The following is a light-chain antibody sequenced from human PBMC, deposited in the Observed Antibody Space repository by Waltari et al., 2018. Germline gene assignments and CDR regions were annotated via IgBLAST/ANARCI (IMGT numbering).Light chain of an antibody. J-gene: IGKJ1*01. CDR3: QQYNSDSRT. CDR2: RAS. V-gene: IGKV1-5*03. Sequence: DIQMTQSPSTLSASLGDIVTITCRASQRIDTWLAWYQQKPGKAPKLLIYRASSLESGVPSRFSGSGSGTEFTLTISSLQPDDSATYYCQQYNSDSRTFGQGTKVEIK. CDR1: QRIDTW.